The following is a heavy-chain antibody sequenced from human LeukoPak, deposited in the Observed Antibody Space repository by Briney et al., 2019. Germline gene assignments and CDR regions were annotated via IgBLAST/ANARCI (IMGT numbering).Heavy chain of an antibody. CDR1: GFTFDDYA. J-gene: IGHJ4*02. CDR2: ISWNSGSI. D-gene: IGHD3-22*01. V-gene: IGHV3-9*01. CDR3: AKDIAYYDSSGQSDY. Sequence: PGGSLRLSCAASGFTFDDYAMHWVRQAPGKGLEWVSGISWNSGSIGYADSVKGRFTISRDNAKNSLYLQMNSLRAEDTALYYCAKDIAYYDSSGQSDYWGQGTLVTVPS.